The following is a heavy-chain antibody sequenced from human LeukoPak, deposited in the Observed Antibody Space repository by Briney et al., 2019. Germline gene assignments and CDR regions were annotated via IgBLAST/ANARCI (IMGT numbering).Heavy chain of an antibody. CDR3: PKECHYDILTGYSPVEYYYYFMDV. J-gene: IGHJ6*03. CDR1: GFTFSHYA. V-gene: IGHV3-30*04. CDR2: ISSDGSDK. Sequence: GGSLRLSCAASGFTFSHYAIHWVRQAPGKGLEWVGVISSDGSDKYHADSVKGRFTISRDNSKNTLYLQMNSLRPEDTAVYYCPKECHYDILTGYSPVEYYYYFMDVWGKGTTVTVSS. D-gene: IGHD3-9*01.